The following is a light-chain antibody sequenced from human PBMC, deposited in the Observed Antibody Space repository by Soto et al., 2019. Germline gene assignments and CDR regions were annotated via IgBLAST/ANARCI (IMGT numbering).Light chain of an antibody. J-gene: IGKJ1*01. CDR1: QSVNSNY. Sequence: EIVLTQSPATLSLSPGERATLSCGASQSVNSNYLAWYQQKPGLAPRLLIYDASIRDTGIPDRFTGSGSGTDFTLTVRRLEPEDSAVYYCQQYGTLPRTFGQGTKVEFK. CDR2: DAS. V-gene: IGKV3D-20*01. CDR3: QQYGTLPRT.